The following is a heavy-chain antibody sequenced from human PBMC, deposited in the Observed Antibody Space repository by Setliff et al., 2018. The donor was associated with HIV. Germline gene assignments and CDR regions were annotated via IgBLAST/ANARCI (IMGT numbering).Heavy chain of an antibody. CDR2: ISSSGGST. D-gene: IGHD3-10*01. J-gene: IGHJ4*02. V-gene: IGHV3-23*01. CDR1: GFTFSSYS. CDR3: AKDKGQKYADY. Sequence: LRLSCAASGFTFSSYSMNWVRQAPGKGLEWVSAISSSGGSTYYADSVTGRFTISRDDSKNTLYLQMNSLRAEDTAVYYCAKDKGQKYADYWGQGTMVTVSS.